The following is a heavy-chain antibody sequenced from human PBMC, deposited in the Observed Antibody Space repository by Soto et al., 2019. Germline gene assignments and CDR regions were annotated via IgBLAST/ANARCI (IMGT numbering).Heavy chain of an antibody. J-gene: IGHJ3*02. CDR3: ARDYYDSSGYYFAFDI. D-gene: IGHD3-22*01. CDR2: ISSSSSTI. Sequence: GSLRLSCAASGFTFSSYSMNWVRQAPGKGLEWVSYISSSSSTIYYADSVKGRFTISRDNAKNSLYLQMNSLRAEDTAVYYCARDYYDSSGYYFAFDIWGQGTMVTVSS. CDR1: GFTFSSYS. V-gene: IGHV3-48*01.